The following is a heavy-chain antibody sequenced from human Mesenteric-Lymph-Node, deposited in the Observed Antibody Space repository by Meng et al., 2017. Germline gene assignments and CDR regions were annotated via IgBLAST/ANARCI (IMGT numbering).Heavy chain of an antibody. CDR2: INSDGRTT. Sequence: EVQLVESGGGLVQPGGSLRLSCAASGFTISRHWMHWVRQAPGKGLVWVSRINSDGRTTNYADSVKGRFTISRDNAKNTLYLQMNSLRAEDTAVYFCTGLSGPLDYWGQGTLVTVSS. D-gene: IGHD6-19*01. J-gene: IGHJ4*02. V-gene: IGHV3-74*01. CDR1: GFTISRHW. CDR3: TGLSGPLDY.